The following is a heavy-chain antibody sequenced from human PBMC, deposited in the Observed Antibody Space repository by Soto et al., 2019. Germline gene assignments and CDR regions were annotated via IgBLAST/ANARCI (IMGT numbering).Heavy chain of an antibody. CDR3: ARDRAYGLDV. V-gene: IGHV3-74*01. J-gene: IGHJ6*02. Sequence: PGGSLRLSCAASGFTFSSYWMHWVRQAPGKGLVWVSPINGDGSTTRYADSVKGRFTISRDNNKNTLYLQINNLRAEDTAAYYCARDRAYGLDVWGQGTTVTVSS. CDR2: INGDGSTT. CDR1: GFTFSSYW.